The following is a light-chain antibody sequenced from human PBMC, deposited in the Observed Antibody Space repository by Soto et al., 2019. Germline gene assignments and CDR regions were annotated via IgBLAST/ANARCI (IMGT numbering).Light chain of an antibody. CDR1: QSITTY. Sequence: DIQMTQSPSTPSASLGDRVTITCRASQSITTYLNWYQQTSGEAPKLLIYAAARLQTGVPSRFSGSGSGTEFTLTISSLQPDDFATYYCQHYNSYSEAFGQGTKVDI. CDR2: AAA. CDR3: QHYNSYSEA. J-gene: IGKJ1*01. V-gene: IGKV1-5*01.